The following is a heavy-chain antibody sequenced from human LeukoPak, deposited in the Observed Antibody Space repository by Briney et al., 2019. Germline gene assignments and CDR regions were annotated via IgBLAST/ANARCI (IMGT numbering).Heavy chain of an antibody. V-gene: IGHV4-31*03. Sequence: SQTLSLTCTVSGGSISSGGYYWSWIRQHPGKGLEWIGYIYYSGSTYYNPSLKSRVTISVDTSKNQFSLKLSSVTAADTAVYYCARGVRDFWSGQYWYFDLWGRGTLVTVSS. CDR2: IYYSGST. CDR1: GGSISSGGYY. J-gene: IGHJ2*01. D-gene: IGHD3-3*01. CDR3: ARGVRDFWSGQYWYFDL.